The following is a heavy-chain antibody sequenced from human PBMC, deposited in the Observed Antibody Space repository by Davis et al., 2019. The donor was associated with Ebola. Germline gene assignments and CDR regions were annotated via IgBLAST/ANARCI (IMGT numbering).Heavy chain of an antibody. J-gene: IGHJ6*02. D-gene: IGHD3-22*01. CDR2: IGSCSSYI. V-gene: IGHV3-21*01. CDR3: ARDKFYYDSSGYGYYYGMDV. Sequence: GESLKISCAASGFTFSSYSMNWVRQAPGKGLEWVSSIGSCSSYIYYADSVKGRFTISSDNAKKSLYLHMNSLRAEDTAVYYCARDKFYYDSSGYGYYYGMDVWGQGTTVTVSS. CDR1: GFTFSSYS.